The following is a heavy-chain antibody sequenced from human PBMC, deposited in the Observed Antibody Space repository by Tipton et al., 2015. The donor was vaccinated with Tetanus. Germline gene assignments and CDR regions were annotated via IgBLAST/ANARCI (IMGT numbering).Heavy chain of an antibody. J-gene: IGHJ6*02. Sequence: SLRLSCAASGFTFSSYGMHWVRQAPGKGLEWVAVISYDGSNKYYADSVKGRFTISRDNSKNTLYLQMNSLRAEDTAVYYCAKDPGFGYSNYASYYYYGMDVWGQGTTVTVSS. CDR3: AKDPGFGYSNYASYYYYGMDV. V-gene: IGHV3-30*18. CDR2: ISYDGSNK. CDR1: GFTFSSYG. D-gene: IGHD4-11*01.